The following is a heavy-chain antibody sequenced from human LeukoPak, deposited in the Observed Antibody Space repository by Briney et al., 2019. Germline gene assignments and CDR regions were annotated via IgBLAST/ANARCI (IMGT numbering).Heavy chain of an antibody. D-gene: IGHD6-13*01. CDR2: ISGSGATI. J-gene: IGHJ1*01. Sequence: PGGSLRLSCAASGFTFSGYEMNWVRQDPGKGLESLSHISGSGATIYYADSVKGRFTISRDNAKNSVYLQMNSLRAEDTAVYACARGGHFSSYKEYFHNWGQGTLVSVSS. CDR1: GFTFSGYE. V-gene: IGHV3-48*03. CDR3: ARGGHFSSYKEYFHN.